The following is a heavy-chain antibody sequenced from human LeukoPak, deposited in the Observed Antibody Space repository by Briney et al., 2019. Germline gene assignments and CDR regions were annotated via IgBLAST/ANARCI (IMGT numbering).Heavy chain of an antibody. Sequence: GASVKVSCKASGYTFTSYDINWARQATGQGLEWMGWMNPNSGNTGYAQKFQGRVTMTRNTSISTAYMELSSLRSEDTAVYYCARGAWELHPDDAFDIWGQGTMVTVSS. CDR1: GYTFTSYD. CDR3: ARGAWELHPDDAFDI. J-gene: IGHJ3*02. V-gene: IGHV1-8*01. D-gene: IGHD1-26*01. CDR2: MNPNSGNT.